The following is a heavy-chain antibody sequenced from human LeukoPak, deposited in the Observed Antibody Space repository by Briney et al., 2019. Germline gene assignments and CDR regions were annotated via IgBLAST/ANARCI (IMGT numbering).Heavy chain of an antibody. J-gene: IGHJ5*02. Sequence: PSETLSLTCTVSGGSISSSSYYWGWIRQPPGKGLEWIGSIYYSGSTYYNPSLKSRVTISVDTSKNQFSLKLSSVTAADTAVYYYASETFRTNPFDPWGQGTLVTVSS. CDR2: IYYSGST. CDR1: GGSISSSSYY. V-gene: IGHV4-39*01. CDR3: ASETFRTNPFDP. D-gene: IGHD1-14*01.